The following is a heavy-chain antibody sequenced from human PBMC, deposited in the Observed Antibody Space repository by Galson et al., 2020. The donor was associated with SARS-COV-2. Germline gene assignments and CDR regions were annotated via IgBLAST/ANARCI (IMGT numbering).Heavy chain of an antibody. CDR1: GYSFTSYW. J-gene: IGHJ5*02. Sequence: HGESLKISCKGSGYSFTSYWIGWVRQMPGKGLEWMGIIYPGDSDTRYSPSFQGQVTISADKSISTAYLQWSSLKASDTAMYYCAREDHQYSSSWYNWFDPWGQGTLVTVSS. CDR3: AREDHQYSSSWYNWFDP. V-gene: IGHV5-51*01. CDR2: IYPGDSDT. D-gene: IGHD6-13*01.